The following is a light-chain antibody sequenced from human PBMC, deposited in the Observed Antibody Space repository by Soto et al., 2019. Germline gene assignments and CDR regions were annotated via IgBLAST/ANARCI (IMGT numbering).Light chain of an antibody. CDR2: RAS. Sequence: EIVLTQSPGTLSLSPGERATLSCRASQSVSSSYLAWYQQRPGQAPRLLIYRASTRATGIPDRFSGSGSGTDFTLTITRLEPEDFAVYYCQRFGTSPPWTFGQGTKVDIK. CDR1: QSVSSSY. J-gene: IGKJ1*01. V-gene: IGKV3-20*01. CDR3: QRFGTSPPWT.